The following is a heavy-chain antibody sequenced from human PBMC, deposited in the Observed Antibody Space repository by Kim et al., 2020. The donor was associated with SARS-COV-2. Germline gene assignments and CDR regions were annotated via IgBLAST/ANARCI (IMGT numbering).Heavy chain of an antibody. Sequence: SETLSLTCAVYGGSFSGYYWSWIRQPPGKGLEWIGEINHSGSTNYNPSLKSRVTISVDTSKNQFSLKLSSVTAADTAVYYCARVWGGYSGYDPPGHYFDYWGQGTLVTVSS. CDR3: ARVWGGYSGYDPPGHYFDY. J-gene: IGHJ4*02. D-gene: IGHD5-12*01. V-gene: IGHV4-34*01. CDR1: GGSFSGYY. CDR2: INHSGST.